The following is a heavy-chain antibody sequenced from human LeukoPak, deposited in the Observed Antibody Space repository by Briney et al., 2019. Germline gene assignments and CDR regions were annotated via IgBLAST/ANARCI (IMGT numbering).Heavy chain of an antibody. V-gene: IGHV3-53*01. CDR3: MLGSGSYDSSDFDY. J-gene: IGHJ4*02. CDR2: IYSGGST. D-gene: IGHD3-22*01. CDR1: GFTVSSNY. Sequence: GGSLRLSCAASGFTVSSNYMSWVRQAPGKGLEWVSVIYSGGSTYYADSVKGRFTISRDNSKNTLYLQMNSLKTEDTAVYYCMLGSGSYDSSDFDYWGQGTLVTVSS.